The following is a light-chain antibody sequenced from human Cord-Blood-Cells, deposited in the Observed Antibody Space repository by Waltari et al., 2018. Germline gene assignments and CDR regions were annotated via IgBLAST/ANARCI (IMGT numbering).Light chain of an antibody. CDR2: GAS. CDR1: QSVSSSY. V-gene: IGKV3-20*01. CDR3: QQYGSSLYS. Sequence: EIVLTQSPGTLSSSPGDTATLSCRASQSVSSSYLACYQQKPGQAPRLLIYGASSRATGIPDRFSGSGSGTDFTLTISRLEPEDFAVYYCQQYGSSLYSFGQGTKLEIK. J-gene: IGKJ2*03.